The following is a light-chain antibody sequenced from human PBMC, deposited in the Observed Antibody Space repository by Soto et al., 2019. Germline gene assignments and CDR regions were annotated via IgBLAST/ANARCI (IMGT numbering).Light chain of an antibody. CDR2: NNN. Sequence: QSVLTQSPSASGTPGQRVTISCSGSSSSFKTNSVQWFQQLPGTAPKLLIHNNNQRPSGVPDRFSGSKSGTSASLAISGLESEDEGDYYCATWEASLGWVFCGGTKLTVL. CDR3: ATWEASLGWV. V-gene: IGLV1-44*01. CDR1: SSSFKTNS. J-gene: IGLJ3*02.